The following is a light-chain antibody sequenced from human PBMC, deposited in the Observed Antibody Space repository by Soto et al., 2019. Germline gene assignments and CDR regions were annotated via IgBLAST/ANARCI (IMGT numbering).Light chain of an antibody. Sequence: LTQPRSVSGSPGHSVTISCSGTSTDVGGYNYVSWYQQHPGRAPKPMIYDVSKRPSGVPDRFSGSKSGNTASLTISGLQADDEADYYCCSYAGTSTFYVFGTGTKVTVL. CDR1: STDVGGYNY. CDR3: CSYAGTSTFYV. J-gene: IGLJ1*01. CDR2: DVS. V-gene: IGLV2-11*01.